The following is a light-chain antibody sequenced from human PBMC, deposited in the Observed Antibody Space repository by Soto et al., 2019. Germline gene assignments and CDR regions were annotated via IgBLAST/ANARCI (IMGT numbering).Light chain of an antibody. CDR3: SSYTGSSTYVV. CDR2: DVS. CDR1: SSDVGGYNY. J-gene: IGLJ2*01. Sequence: QSALTQPASVFGSPGQSITISCTGTSSDVGGYNYVSWYQQHPGKAPKLMIYDVSNRPSGVSNRFSGSKSANTASLTISGLQAEDEADYYCSSYTGSSTYVVFGGGTQLTVL. V-gene: IGLV2-14*01.